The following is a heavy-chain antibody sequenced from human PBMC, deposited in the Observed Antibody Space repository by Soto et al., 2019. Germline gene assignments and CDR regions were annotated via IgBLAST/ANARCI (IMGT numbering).Heavy chain of an antibody. CDR3: ARSYGDLPDY. CDR2: ISADNGNT. Sequence: GASVKVSCKASGYPYTSYGITWVRQAPGQGLEWMGWISADNGNTKYAQNLQGRVTMTTDTSTSTAYMELRSLRFDDTAVYYCARSYGDLPDYWGQGTLVTVSS. CDR1: GYPYTSYG. V-gene: IGHV1-18*01. J-gene: IGHJ4*02. D-gene: IGHD2-21*02.